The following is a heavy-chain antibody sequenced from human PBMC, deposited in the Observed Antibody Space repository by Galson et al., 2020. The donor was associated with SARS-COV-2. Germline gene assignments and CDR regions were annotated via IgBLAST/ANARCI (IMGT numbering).Heavy chain of an antibody. J-gene: IGHJ5*02. CDR3: ARDLFWSGYYAYNWFDP. D-gene: IGHD3-3*01. Sequence: GGSLRLSCAASGFTVSSNYMSWVRQAPGKGLEWVSVIYSGGSTYYADSVKGRFTISRDNAKNSLYLQMNSLRAEDTAVYYCARDLFWSGYYAYNWFDPWGQGTLVTVSS. CDR1: GFTVSSNY. CDR2: IYSGGST. V-gene: IGHV3-53*01.